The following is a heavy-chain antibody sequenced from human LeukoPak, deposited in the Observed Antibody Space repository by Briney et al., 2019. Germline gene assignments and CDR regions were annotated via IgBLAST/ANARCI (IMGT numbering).Heavy chain of an antibody. Sequence: GGSLRLSCAASAFSFTDYYMSWIRQAPGKGLEWVSYISSSGSTTFYADSVKGRFTISRDNAKNSLYLQMNSLRAEDTALYYCAKMGHSSSSPFDYWGQGTLVTVSS. CDR3: AKMGHSSSSPFDY. CDR2: ISSSGSTT. CDR1: AFSFTDYY. D-gene: IGHD6-6*01. V-gene: IGHV3-11*01. J-gene: IGHJ4*02.